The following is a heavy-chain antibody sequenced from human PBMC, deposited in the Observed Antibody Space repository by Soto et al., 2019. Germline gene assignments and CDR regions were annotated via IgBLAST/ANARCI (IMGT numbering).Heavy chain of an antibody. V-gene: IGHV3-30*18. D-gene: IGHD2-2*01. Sequence: QVQLVESGGGVVQPGRSLRLSCAASGFTFSSYGMHWVRQAPGKGLEWVAVISYDGSNKYYADSVTGRFTISRDNSKNTLYLQMNSLRAEDTAVYYCAKDEVVVVPAEGVFYYYYYMDVWGKGTTVTVSS. CDR1: GFTFSSYG. J-gene: IGHJ6*03. CDR2: ISYDGSNK. CDR3: AKDEVVVVPAEGVFYYYYYMDV.